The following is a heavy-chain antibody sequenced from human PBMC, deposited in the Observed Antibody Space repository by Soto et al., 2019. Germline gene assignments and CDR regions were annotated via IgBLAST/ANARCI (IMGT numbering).Heavy chain of an antibody. V-gene: IGHV4-61*01. Sequence: SETLSLTCSVSGGSVSDKTYYWSWIRQPPGKRLEWIGYVYYSVTTNYNPSLKSRVTISVDLSKNRFSLRLSSVTTADTALYYCARTTSVPNTLRSRYFLDYWGQGTLVTVSS. D-gene: IGHD4-17*01. J-gene: IGHJ4*02. CDR3: ARTTSVPNTLRSRYFLDY. CDR1: GGSVSDKTYY. CDR2: VYYSVTT.